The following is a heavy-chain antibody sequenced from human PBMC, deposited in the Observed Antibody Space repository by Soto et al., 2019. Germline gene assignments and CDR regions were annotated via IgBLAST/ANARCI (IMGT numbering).Heavy chain of an antibody. Sequence: QVQLGQSGAGVKNPGASVKDSCQVSGYTLTELSMHWVRQAPGKGLEWMGGFDPEACETLYAQKFQGRVTMTEDTSTDTAYMELSSLRSKDTDVYYGALGTTWGYCGKGTRVTVSS. V-gene: IGHV1-24*01. CDR3: ALGTTWGY. J-gene: IGHJ4*02. CDR2: FDPEACET. D-gene: IGHD4-17*01. CDR1: GYTLTELS.